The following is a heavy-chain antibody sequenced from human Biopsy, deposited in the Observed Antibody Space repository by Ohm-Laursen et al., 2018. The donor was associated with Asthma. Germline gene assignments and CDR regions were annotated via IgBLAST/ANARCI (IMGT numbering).Heavy chain of an antibody. CDR1: GYTFNSAG. V-gene: IGHV1-18*01. Sequence: GASVKASCKTSGYTFNSAGITWVRQAPGQGLEWMGWISVYNSNTKVAQKLQDRVTMITDTSTSTAYMELRSLRSDDTAVYFCARAVDYSHYYGLDVWGQGTTVTVS. CDR2: ISVYNSNT. CDR3: ARAVDYSHYYGLDV. J-gene: IGHJ6*02. D-gene: IGHD3-10*01.